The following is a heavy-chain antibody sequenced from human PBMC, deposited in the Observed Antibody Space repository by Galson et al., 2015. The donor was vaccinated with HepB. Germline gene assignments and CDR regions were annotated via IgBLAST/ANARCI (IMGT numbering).Heavy chain of an antibody. CDR1: GYTFNKYG. Sequence: SVKVSCKASGYTFNKYGISWVRQAPGQGVEWMGWISTKRGNTKHAQRLQGRVTMTTETSTNTAYMELRSLRSADTAVYCCARDVDWALDYWGQGTLVTVSS. J-gene: IGHJ4*02. CDR2: ISTKRGNT. D-gene: IGHD3-9*01. V-gene: IGHV1-18*01. CDR3: ARDVDWALDY.